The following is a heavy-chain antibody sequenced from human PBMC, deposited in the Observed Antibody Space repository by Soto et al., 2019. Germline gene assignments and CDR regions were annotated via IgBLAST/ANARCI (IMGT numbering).Heavy chain of an antibody. V-gene: IGHV1-18*04. CDR2: ISAYNGNT. Sequence: ASVKVSCKASGYTFTSYGISWVRQAPGQGLEWMGWISAYNGNTNYAQKLQGRVTMTTDTSTGTAYMELRSLRSDDTAVYSCGRNTDTDYYYYGMDVWGQVTTITVSS. CDR3: GRNTDTDYYYYGMDV. CDR1: GYTFTSYG. J-gene: IGHJ6*02. D-gene: IGHD5-18*01.